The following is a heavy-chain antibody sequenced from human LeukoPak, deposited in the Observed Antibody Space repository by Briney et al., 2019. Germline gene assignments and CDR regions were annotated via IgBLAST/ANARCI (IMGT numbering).Heavy chain of an antibody. CDR1: GFTVSSYY. CDR3: ASGSGSYRTPYYYMDV. V-gene: IGHV3-53*01. CDR2: IYSGGST. Sequence: GGSLRLSCAASGFTVSSYYMSWVRQAPGKGLEWVSVIYSGGSTYYADSVKGRFTISRDTSKNTLYLQMNSLRAEDTAVYYCASGSGSYRTPYYYMDVWGTGTTVTVSS. D-gene: IGHD3-10*01. J-gene: IGHJ6*03.